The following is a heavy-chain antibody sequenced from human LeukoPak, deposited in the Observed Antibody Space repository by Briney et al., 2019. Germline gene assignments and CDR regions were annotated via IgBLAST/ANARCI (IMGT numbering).Heavy chain of an antibody. D-gene: IGHD3-10*01. Sequence: SETLSLTCAVYGGSFNNYYWSWLRQPPGKGLEWLGEINHSGSTNYNPSLKSRVTVSVDTSKNQFSLKLSSVTAADTAVYYCARGPEDYFGSGSYYMLDYWGQGTLVAVPS. V-gene: IGHV4-34*01. CDR1: GGSFNNYY. J-gene: IGHJ4*02. CDR2: INHSGST. CDR3: ARGPEDYFGSGSYYMLDY.